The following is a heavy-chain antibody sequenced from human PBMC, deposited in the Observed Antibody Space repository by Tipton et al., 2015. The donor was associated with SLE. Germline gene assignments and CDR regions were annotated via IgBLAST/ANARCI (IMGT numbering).Heavy chain of an antibody. CDR1: GGSISSGSYY. CDR2: IYTSGST. J-gene: IGHJ4*02. Sequence: TLSLTCTVSGGSISSGSYYWSWIRQPAGKGLEWIGRIYTSGSTNYNPSLKSRVTISVDTSKNQFSLKLSSVTAADTAVYYCARGPYSPGWVDYWGQGTLVTVSS. D-gene: IGHD5-12*01. CDR3: ARGPYSPGWVDY. V-gene: IGHV4-61*02.